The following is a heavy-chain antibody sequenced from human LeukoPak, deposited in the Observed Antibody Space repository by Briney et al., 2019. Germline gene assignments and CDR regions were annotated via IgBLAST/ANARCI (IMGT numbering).Heavy chain of an antibody. CDR2: ITARSNYI. CDR1: GFTFSSYS. J-gene: IGHJ4*02. D-gene: IGHD2-2*01. CDR3: ASDTDRYCDSTSCYAFDH. Sequence: GGSRRLSCAASGFTFSSYSMNWVRQAAGKGLEWVASITARSNYIYYADSVKGRFTISRDNAKTSLYLQMNSLSAEDTAVYYCASDTDRYCDSTSCYAFDHWGQGTLVTVSS. V-gene: IGHV3-21*01.